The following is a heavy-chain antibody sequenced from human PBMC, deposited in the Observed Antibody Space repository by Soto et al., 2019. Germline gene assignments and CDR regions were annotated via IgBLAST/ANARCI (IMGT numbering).Heavy chain of an antibody. Sequence: ASVKVSCKASGYRFTSYGLNWLRQAPGQGLEWMGWINTFNGNTESAQKFQGRLKLTTDTSTSTVFMEIGSLTSDDTALYYCARESGISMSAPLDYWGQGTLVTVSS. J-gene: IGHJ4*02. CDR1: GYRFTSYG. V-gene: IGHV1-18*01. CDR3: ARESGISMSAPLDY. CDR2: INTFNGNT. D-gene: IGHD3-10*02.